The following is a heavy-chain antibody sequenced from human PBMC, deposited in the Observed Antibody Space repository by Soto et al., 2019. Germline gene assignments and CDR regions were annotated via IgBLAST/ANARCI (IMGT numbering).Heavy chain of an antibody. CDR1: GFTFNNYA. CDR3: AKLGSSSWSPHYYFDY. Sequence: EVQLLESGGGLVQPGGSLRLSCAASGFTFNNYAMGWVRQAPGKGLEWFSAITDSGDDTYYIDSVKGRFTISRANSKSTLYLQMNSLRVEDTAIYYCAKLGSSSWSPHYYFDYWGQGTLVTVSA. D-gene: IGHD2-2*01. V-gene: IGHV3-23*01. CDR2: ITDSGDDT. J-gene: IGHJ4*02.